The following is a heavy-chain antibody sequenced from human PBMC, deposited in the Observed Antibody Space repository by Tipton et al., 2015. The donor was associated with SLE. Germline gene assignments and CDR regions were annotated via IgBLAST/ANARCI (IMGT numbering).Heavy chain of an antibody. V-gene: IGHV4-34*01. CDR1: GGSFSDYY. D-gene: IGHD1-26*01. CDR2: INHSGST. CDR3: ARGGYLYSGGFDY. Sequence: LRLSCAVYGGSFSDYYGSWIRQPPGKGLEWIGEINHSGSTNYNPSLKSRVTISVDTSKNQFSLKLSSVTAADTAVYHCARGGYLYSGGFDYWGQGTLVTVSS. J-gene: IGHJ4*02.